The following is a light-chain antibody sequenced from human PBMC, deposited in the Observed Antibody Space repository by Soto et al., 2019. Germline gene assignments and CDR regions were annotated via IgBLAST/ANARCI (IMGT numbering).Light chain of an antibody. CDR3: ATWDSRLGAVV. J-gene: IGLJ2*01. CDR2: DNI. Sequence: QSVLTQPPSVSAAPGQKITISCSGSNSNIGNNYVSWYQQLPETAPKLLIYDNIERPSGIPDRFSGSKSGTSATLGITGLQTGDEADYFCATWDSRLGAVVFGGGTKLTVL. CDR1: NSNIGNNY. V-gene: IGLV1-51*01.